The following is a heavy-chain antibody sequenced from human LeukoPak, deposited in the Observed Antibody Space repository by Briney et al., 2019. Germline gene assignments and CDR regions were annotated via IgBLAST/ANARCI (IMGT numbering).Heavy chain of an antibody. Sequence: GGSLRLSCAASGFTFSSYGMHWVRQAPGKGLEWVAVISYDGSNKYYADSVKGRFTISRDNSKNTLYLQMNSLRAEDTAVYYCAKDSRYSSSWPTHLDYWGQGTLVTVSS. J-gene: IGHJ4*02. CDR2: ISYDGSNK. V-gene: IGHV3-30*18. CDR3: AKDSRYSSSWPTHLDY. D-gene: IGHD6-13*01. CDR1: GFTFSSYG.